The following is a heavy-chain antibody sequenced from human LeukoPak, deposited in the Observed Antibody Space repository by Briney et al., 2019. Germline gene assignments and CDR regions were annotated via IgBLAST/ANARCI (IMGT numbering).Heavy chain of an antibody. CDR2: IYHSGST. Sequence: SETLSLTCAVSGGSISSGGYSWSWIRQPPGKGLEWIGYIYHSGSTYYNPSLKSRATISVDRSKNQFSLKLSSVTAADTAVYYCARGSNTAMAYYYYYGMDVWGQGTTVTVSS. V-gene: IGHV4-30-2*01. CDR1: GGSISSGGYS. CDR3: ARGSNTAMAYYYYYGMDV. J-gene: IGHJ6*02. D-gene: IGHD5-18*01.